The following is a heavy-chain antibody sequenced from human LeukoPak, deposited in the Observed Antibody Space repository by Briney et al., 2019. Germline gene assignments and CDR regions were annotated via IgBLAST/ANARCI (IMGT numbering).Heavy chain of an antibody. CDR2: INWNGDII. CDR3: ARDGLPYYNTWSGYPY. Sequence: PGGSLRLSCAASGFTFDDYGMSWVRQVPGKGLEWVSGINWNGDIIAYADSVKGRFTISRDNAKNSLYLQMNSLRDEDTALYYCARDGLPYYNTWSGYPYWGQGTLVTVSS. D-gene: IGHD3-3*01. J-gene: IGHJ4*02. CDR1: GFTFDDYG. V-gene: IGHV3-20*04.